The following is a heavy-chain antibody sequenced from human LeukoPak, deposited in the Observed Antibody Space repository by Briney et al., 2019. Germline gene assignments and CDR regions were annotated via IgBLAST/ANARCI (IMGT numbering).Heavy chain of an antibody. D-gene: IGHD6-6*01. V-gene: IGHV3-23*01. Sequence: PGGSLRLSCAASGFTFSSYAMSWVRQAPGKGLEWVSAISGSGGSTYYADSVKGRFTISRDNSKNTLYLQMNSLRAEDTAVYYCAKGTLKGQLGPPNYWGQGTLVTVSS. CDR1: GFTFSSYA. CDR3: AKGTLKGQLGPPNY. J-gene: IGHJ4*02. CDR2: ISGSGGST.